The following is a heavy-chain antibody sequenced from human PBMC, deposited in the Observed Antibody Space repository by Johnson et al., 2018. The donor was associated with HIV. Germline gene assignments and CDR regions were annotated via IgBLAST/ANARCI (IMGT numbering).Heavy chain of an antibody. D-gene: IGHD6-13*01. CDR3: ARDFIGRAGRHAFDI. CDR2: ISYDGSNK. V-gene: IGHV3-30-3*01. Sequence: QVQLVESGGGVVQPGRSLRLSCAASGFTFSSYAMHWVRQAPGKGLELVAVISYDGSNKYYADSVKGRFTISRDNSKNSLYLQMNSLRAEDTAVYYGARDFIGRAGRHAFDIWGQGTMVTVSS. CDR1: GFTFSSYA. J-gene: IGHJ3*02.